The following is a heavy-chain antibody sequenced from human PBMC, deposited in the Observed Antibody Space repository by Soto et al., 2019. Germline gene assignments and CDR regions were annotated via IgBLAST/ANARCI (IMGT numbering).Heavy chain of an antibody. Sequence: QVQLRESGPGLVMPSQTLSLTCTVSGDSISSGNKYWSWIRQPPGKGLEWIGYIFSSGTTYYNPTLKSRLTMSLDASPNQFSLKLNALTDADTAVYFCARVPSPFDYYYAVDVWGQGTTVTVSS. CDR2: IFSSGTT. CDR3: ARVPSPFDYYYAVDV. V-gene: IGHV4-30-4*01. D-gene: IGHD3-16*01. J-gene: IGHJ6*02. CDR1: GDSISSGNKY.